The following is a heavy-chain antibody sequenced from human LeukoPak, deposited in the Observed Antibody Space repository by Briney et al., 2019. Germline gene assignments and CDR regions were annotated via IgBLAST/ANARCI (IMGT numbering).Heavy chain of an antibody. CDR3: XXXPLXRQQLAHPPDY. V-gene: IGHV3-48*02. Sequence: GGSLRLSCAASGFTFSSYCMNWVRQAPGKGLEWVSYISSSSSTMLYADSVKGRFTISRENANKSLYLHMNRLRDEETAVYYCXXXPLXRQQLAHPPDYWGQGTLVTVSS. J-gene: IGHJ4*02. D-gene: IGHD6-13*01. CDR2: ISSSSSTM. CDR1: GFTFSSYC.